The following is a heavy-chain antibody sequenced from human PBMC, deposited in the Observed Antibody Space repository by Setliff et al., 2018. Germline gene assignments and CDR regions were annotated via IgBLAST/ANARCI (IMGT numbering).Heavy chain of an antibody. D-gene: IGHD2-2*01. CDR1: GYTFTNYG. J-gene: IGHJ3*01. CDR3: ARFGGSCSSSSCYASDL. CDR2: IITNTGKT. V-gene: IGHV1-18*01. Sequence: GASVKVSCKASGYTFTNYGFTWVRQAPGQGLEWMGMIITNTGKTSYPKKFQGRVTMTTDTHTGTGYMELRSLTSDDTAVYFCARFGGSCSSSSCYASDLWGQGTMVTVSS.